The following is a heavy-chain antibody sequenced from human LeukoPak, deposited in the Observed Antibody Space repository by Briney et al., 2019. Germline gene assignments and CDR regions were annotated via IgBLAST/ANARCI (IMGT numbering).Heavy chain of an antibody. D-gene: IGHD5-24*01. J-gene: IGHJ6*02. CDR3: AKGEDDYYYYGMDV. CDR2: ISGSGGST. Sequence: GGSLRLSCAASGFTFSDYYMSWIRQAPGKGLEWVSAISGSGGSTYYADSVKGRFTISRDNSKNTLYLQMNSLRAEDTAVYYCAKGEDDYYYYGMDVWGQGTTVTVSS. V-gene: IGHV3-23*01. CDR1: GFTFSDYY.